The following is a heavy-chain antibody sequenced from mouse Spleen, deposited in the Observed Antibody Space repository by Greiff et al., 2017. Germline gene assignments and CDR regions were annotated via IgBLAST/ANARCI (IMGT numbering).Heavy chain of an antibody. D-gene: IGHD6-1*01. V-gene: IGHV5-17*02. CDR2: ISSGSRTI. Sequence: EVKLVESGGGLVQPGGSRKLSCAASGFTFSSFGMHWVRQAPEKGLEWVAYISSGSRTIYYADTVKGRFTISRDNPKNTLFLQMTSLRSEDTAMYYCARSSPSAYYFDYWGQGTTLTVSS. CDR3: ARSSPSAYYFDY. J-gene: IGHJ2*01. CDR1: GFTFSSFG.